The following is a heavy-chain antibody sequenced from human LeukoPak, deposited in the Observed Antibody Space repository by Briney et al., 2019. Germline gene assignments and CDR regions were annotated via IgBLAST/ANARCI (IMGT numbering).Heavy chain of an antibody. J-gene: IGHJ4*02. D-gene: IGHD2-21*02. V-gene: IGHV3-21*01. CDR1: GFTFSSYS. CDR3: ATYCSGDCYQTDY. Sequence: GGSLRLSCAASGFTFSSYSMHWVRQAPGKGLEWVSSVSSSSSYIYYADSVKGRFTISRDNAKNSLYLQMNSLRAEDTAVYYCATYCSGDCYQTDYWGQGTLVTVSS. CDR2: VSSSSSYI.